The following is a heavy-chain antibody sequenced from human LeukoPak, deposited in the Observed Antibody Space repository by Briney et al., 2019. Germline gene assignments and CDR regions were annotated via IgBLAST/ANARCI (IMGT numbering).Heavy chain of an antibody. CDR2: ISSSSSTI. J-gene: IGHJ4*02. CDR1: GFTFSSYS. Sequence: GGSLRLSCAASGFTFSSYSMNWVRQAPGKGLEWVSNISSSSSTIYYADSVKGRFTISRDNAKNSLYLQMNSLRAEDTAVYYCAKELEIGYCSSTSCYVGNDYWGQGTLVTVSS. V-gene: IGHV3-48*04. D-gene: IGHD2-2*01. CDR3: AKELEIGYCSSTSCYVGNDY.